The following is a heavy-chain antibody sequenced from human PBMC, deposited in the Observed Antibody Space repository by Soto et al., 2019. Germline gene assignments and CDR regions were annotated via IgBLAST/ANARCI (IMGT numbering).Heavy chain of an antibody. CDR2: FGITGGDT. CDR1: GFTFSSYA. D-gene: IGHD2-2*01. CDR3: AKLGSQLLSYYGMDV. J-gene: IGHJ6*02. Sequence: EVQLLESGGGLVQPGGSLRLSCAASGFTFSSYAMGWVRQASGRGLEWVSTFGITGGDTYYADSVKGRFFISRDDSKYTLHLQMNSLRAEDTAVYHCAKLGSQLLSYYGMDVWGQGTTVTVSS. V-gene: IGHV3-23*01.